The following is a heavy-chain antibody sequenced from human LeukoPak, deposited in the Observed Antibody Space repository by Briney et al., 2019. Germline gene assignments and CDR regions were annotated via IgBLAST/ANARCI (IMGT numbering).Heavy chain of an antibody. CDR3: ARVVAGTGYDY. Sequence: GGSLRLSCAASGFTFSSYDMHWVRHATGKGLEWVSAICTAGDTYYPRSVKGRFTISRENSKNSFYLQMKRLRAGDTAVYYCARVVAGTGYDYWGQGTLVTVSS. D-gene: IGHD6-19*01. CDR1: GFTFSSYD. CDR2: ICTAGDT. J-gene: IGHJ4*02. V-gene: IGHV3-13*01.